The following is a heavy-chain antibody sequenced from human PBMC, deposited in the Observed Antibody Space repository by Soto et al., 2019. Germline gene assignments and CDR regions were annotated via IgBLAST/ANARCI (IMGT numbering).Heavy chain of an antibody. CDR2: ISYDGSNK. D-gene: IGHD5-18*01. CDR1: GFTFSSYG. Sequence: GGSLRLSCAASGFTFSSYGMHWVRQAPGKGLEWVAVISYDGSNKYYADSVKGRFTISRDNSKNTLYLQMNSLRAEDTAVYYCAKEVWDTAMVTHYYGMDVWGQGTTVTVSS. CDR3: AKEVWDTAMVTHYYGMDV. V-gene: IGHV3-30*18. J-gene: IGHJ6*02.